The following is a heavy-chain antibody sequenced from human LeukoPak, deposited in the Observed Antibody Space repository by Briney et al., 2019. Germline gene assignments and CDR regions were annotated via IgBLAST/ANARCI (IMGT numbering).Heavy chain of an antibody. J-gene: IGHJ6*03. V-gene: IGHV4-34*01. CDR3: ARHSGRAMTTVTTRQNYYYYYMDV. Sequence: SETLSLTCAVYGGSFSGYYWSWLRQPPGKGLEWIGEINHSGSTNYNPSLKSRVTISVDTSKNQFSLKLSSVTAADTAVYYCARHSGRAMTTVTTRQNYYYYYMDVWGKGTTVTISS. D-gene: IGHD4-17*01. CDR1: GGSFSGYY. CDR2: INHSGST.